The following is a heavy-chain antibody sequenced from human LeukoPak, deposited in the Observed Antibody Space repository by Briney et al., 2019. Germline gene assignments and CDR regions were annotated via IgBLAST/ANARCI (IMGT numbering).Heavy chain of an antibody. V-gene: IGHV3-30*18. CDR1: GFTFSDYY. Sequence: GGSLRLSCAASGFTFSDYYMSWIRQAPGKGLEWVAVISYDGSNKYYADSVKGRFTISRDNSKNTLYLQMNSLRAEDTAVYYCAKSRVVVVPAAYDSWGQGTLSPSPQ. D-gene: IGHD2-2*01. J-gene: IGHJ5*01. CDR3: AKSRVVVVPAAYDS. CDR2: ISYDGSNK.